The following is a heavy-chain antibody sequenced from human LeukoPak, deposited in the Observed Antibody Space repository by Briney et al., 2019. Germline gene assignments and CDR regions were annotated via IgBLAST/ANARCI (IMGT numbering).Heavy chain of an antibody. Sequence: PGGSLRLSRAASGFTVSSNYMSWVRQAPGKGLEWVSIIYDSGTTHYADSVKGRFTISRDNLKNTLYLQMNSLRAEDTAVYYCASHWGGYWGQGTLVTVSS. CDR3: ASHWGGY. CDR1: GFTVSSNY. V-gene: IGHV3-53*01. CDR2: IYDSGTT. J-gene: IGHJ4*02. D-gene: IGHD3-16*01.